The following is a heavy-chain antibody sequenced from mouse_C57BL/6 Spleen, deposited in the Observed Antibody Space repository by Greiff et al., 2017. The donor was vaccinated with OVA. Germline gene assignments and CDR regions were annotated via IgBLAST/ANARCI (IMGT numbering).Heavy chain of an antibody. J-gene: IGHJ3*01. D-gene: IGHD2-5*01. CDR2: IDPETGGT. Sequence: QVQLQQSGAELVRPGASVTLSCKASGYTFTDYEMHWVKQTPVHGLEWIGAIDPETGGTAYTQKFKGKAILTADKSSSTAYMELRSLTSEDSAVYYCTRGKIYYSNFWFAYWGQGTLVTVSA. V-gene: IGHV1-15*01. CDR1: GYTFTDYE. CDR3: TRGKIYYSNFWFAY.